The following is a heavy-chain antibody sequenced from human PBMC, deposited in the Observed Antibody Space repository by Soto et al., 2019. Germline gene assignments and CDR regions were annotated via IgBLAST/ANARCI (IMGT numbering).Heavy chain of an antibody. J-gene: IGHJ6*03. V-gene: IGHV4-39*01. CDR2: IHYSGST. CDR3: ARARSYAGHMVTNYYPDV. D-gene: IGHD2-8*01. CDR1: GDSVSSCCFY. Sequence: SETLSLTCTVSGDSVSSCCFYWAWIRQPPGKGLEWVGSIHYSGSTYYSWPLKSRGTISVDTSKNQLSLRLTFVTAADTAVYYCARARSYAGHMVTNYYPDVWGEGTPVTVSS.